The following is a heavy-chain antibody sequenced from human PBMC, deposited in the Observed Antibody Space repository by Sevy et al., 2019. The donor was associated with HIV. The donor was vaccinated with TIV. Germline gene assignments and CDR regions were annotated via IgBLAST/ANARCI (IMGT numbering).Heavy chain of an antibody. CDR3: VIEIESGGANF. D-gene: IGHD2-21*01. CDR2: MTMYSGSE. Sequence: GGSLRLSCTASGLILRDRAMHWVRQTPGKGLGWVSGMTMYSGSEDYADFVKGRFTISRDNAKNSLNLQMDSLTLEDTALYYCVIEIESGGANFWGQGTLVTVSS. CDR1: GLILRDRA. V-gene: IGHV3-9*01. J-gene: IGHJ1*01.